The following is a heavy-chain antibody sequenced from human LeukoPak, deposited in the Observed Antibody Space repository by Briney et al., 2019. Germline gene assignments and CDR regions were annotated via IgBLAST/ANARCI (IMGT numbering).Heavy chain of an antibody. D-gene: IGHD6-13*01. CDR2: INHSGST. CDR1: GGSFSGYY. J-gene: IGHJ6*04. V-gene: IGHV4-34*01. CDR3: ARVRYSSSWPYYYGMDV. Sequence: PSETLSLTCAVYGGSFSGYYWSWIRQPPGKGLEWIGEINHSGSTNYNPSLKSRVTISVDTSKNQFSLKLSSVTAADTAVYYCARVRYSSSWPYYYGMDVWGKGTTVTVSS.